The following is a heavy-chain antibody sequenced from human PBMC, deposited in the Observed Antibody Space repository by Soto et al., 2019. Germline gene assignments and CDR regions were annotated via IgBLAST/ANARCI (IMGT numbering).Heavy chain of an antibody. CDR3: ARDRATYPHYCFDL. V-gene: IGHV3-33*01. CDR2: IWYDGSNK. Sequence: QVQLVESGGGVVQPGRSLRLSCAASGFTFSSYGMHWVRQAPGKGLEWVAVIWYDGSNKHYADSVKGRFTISRDNSKNTLYLQMNSLRAEDTAVYYCARDRATYPHYCFDLWGRGTLVSVSS. D-gene: IGHD1-26*01. CDR1: GFTFSSYG. J-gene: IGHJ2*01.